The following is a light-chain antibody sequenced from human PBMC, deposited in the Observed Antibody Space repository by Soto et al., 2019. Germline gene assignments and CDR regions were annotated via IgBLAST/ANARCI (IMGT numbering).Light chain of an antibody. CDR1: QSVDSNY. CDR2: GAS. J-gene: IGKJ5*01. V-gene: IGKV3-15*01. Sequence: EIVLTQSPGTLSLSPGEEATLSCRASQSVDSNYLAWYQQKPGQTPRLIIYGASTRATGIPARFSGSGSGTEFTLTISSLQSEDFAVYYCQQYNNWPRNTFGQGTRLEIK. CDR3: QQYNNWPRNT.